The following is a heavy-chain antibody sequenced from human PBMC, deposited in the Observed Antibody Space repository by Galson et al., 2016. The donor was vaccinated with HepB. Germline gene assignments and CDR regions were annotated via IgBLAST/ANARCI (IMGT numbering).Heavy chain of an antibody. Sequence: SLRLSCAAFGFTSSTYWVNWVRQAPGKGLEWVASIKQDGSQKFSVDSVKGRFTISRDDAKNSSYLQMNSLRADDTAVYYCAGGTYHNWFDAWGQGTLVTVSS. CDR3: AGGTYHNWFDA. CDR1: GFTSSTYW. D-gene: IGHD3-16*01. J-gene: IGHJ5*02. V-gene: IGHV3-7*03. CDR2: IKQDGSQK.